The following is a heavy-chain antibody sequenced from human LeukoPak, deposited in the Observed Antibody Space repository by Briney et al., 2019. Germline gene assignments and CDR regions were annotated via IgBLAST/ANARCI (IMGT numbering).Heavy chain of an antibody. CDR2: IYPGDSNT. CDR3: ARQSGYWSSSATDYYYSYMDV. Sequence: LGESLKISCKGSGYIFTSYWSGWLRQMPGKGLEGRGIIYPGDSNTRYSPSFQGQVTISADNSISTAYLQWSSLKASDTAMYYCARQSGYWSSSATDYYYSYMDVWGKGTTVTVSS. J-gene: IGHJ6*03. D-gene: IGHD6-13*01. CDR1: GYIFTSYW. V-gene: IGHV5-51*01.